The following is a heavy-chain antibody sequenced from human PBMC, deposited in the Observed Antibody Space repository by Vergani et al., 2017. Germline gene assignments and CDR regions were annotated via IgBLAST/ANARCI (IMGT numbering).Heavy chain of an antibody. J-gene: IGHJ3*02. CDR2: IYYSGST. Sequence: QLQLQESGPGLVKPSETLSLTCTVSGGSISSSSYYWGWIRQPPGKGLEWIGSIYYSGSTYYNPSLKSRVTISVDTSKNQFSLKLSSVTAADTAVYYCARRGVGDALDIWGQGTMVTVSA. V-gene: IGHV4-39*01. CDR3: ARRGVGDALDI. D-gene: IGHD3-10*01. CDR1: GGSISSSSYY.